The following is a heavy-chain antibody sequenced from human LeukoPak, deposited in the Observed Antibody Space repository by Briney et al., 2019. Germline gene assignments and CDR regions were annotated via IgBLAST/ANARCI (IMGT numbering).Heavy chain of an antibody. Sequence: GGSLRLSCAASGFTFSSYSMNWVRQAPGKGLEWVSSISSSSSYIYYTDSVKGRFTISRDNAKKSLYLQMNSLRAEDTAVYYCARRNDSSGYLPYYFDYWGQGTLVTVSS. CDR3: ARRNDSSGYLPYYFDY. V-gene: IGHV3-21*01. J-gene: IGHJ4*02. CDR2: ISSSSSYI. D-gene: IGHD3-22*01. CDR1: GFTFSSYS.